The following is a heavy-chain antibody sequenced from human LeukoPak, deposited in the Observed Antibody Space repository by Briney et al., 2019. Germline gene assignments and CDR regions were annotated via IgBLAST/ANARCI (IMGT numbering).Heavy chain of an antibody. CDR1: GYTFTSYD. D-gene: IGHD2-15*01. CDR3: ARAAGIVVVVAALGP. J-gene: IGHJ5*02. V-gene: IGHV1-8*01. CDR2: MNSNSGNT. Sequence: ASVKVSCKASGYTFTSYDINWVRQATGQGLEWMGWMNSNSGNTSYAQKFQGRVTMTRDTSTSTVYMELSSLRSEDTAVYYCARAAGIVVVVAALGPWGQGTLVTVSS.